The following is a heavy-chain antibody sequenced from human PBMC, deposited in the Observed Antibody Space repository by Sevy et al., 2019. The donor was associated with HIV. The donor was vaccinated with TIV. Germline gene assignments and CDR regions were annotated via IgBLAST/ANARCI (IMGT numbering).Heavy chain of an antibody. Sequence: GGSLRLSCAASGFTFGEYGMHWVRQAPGKGLEWVAVISHDGRNYKYNADFVKGRFTISRDNSKNMVYLQMNSLRVEDTAIYYCARAEQVTMLVVFGGLYFDSWGQGTLVTVSS. CDR1: GFTFGEYG. CDR2: ISHDGRNYK. CDR3: ARAEQVTMLVVFGGLYFDS. J-gene: IGHJ4*02. V-gene: IGHV3-33*08. D-gene: IGHD3-22*01.